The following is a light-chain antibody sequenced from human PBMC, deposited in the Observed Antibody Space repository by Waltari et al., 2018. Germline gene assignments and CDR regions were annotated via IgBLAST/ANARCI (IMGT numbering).Light chain of an antibody. CDR1: SSNFGNNP. V-gene: IGLV1-44*01. CDR3: ASWDDSLNGFWV. CDR2: SNN. J-gene: IGLJ3*02. Sequence: QSVLTQPPSASGTPGQRVTISCSGSSSNFGNNPVNWYQQFPGTAPKLLLYSNNQRPSGVPDRFSGSRSATSASLAISGLQSEDEADYYCASWDDSLNGFWVFGGGTKLTVL.